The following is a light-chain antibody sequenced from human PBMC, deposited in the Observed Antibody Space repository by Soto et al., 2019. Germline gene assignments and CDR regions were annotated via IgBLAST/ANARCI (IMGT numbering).Light chain of an antibody. CDR1: QSVRSN. Sequence: ETGLPQSPRSPSLFQGERATLSFRASQSVRSNLAWYQQKPGQAPRLLIYGASTRATGIPARFSGSGSGTEFTLTISSLQSEDFAVYYCQQNNNWPQTFGQGTKVDIK. CDR2: GAS. CDR3: QQNNNWPQT. J-gene: IGKJ1*01. V-gene: IGKV3-15*01.